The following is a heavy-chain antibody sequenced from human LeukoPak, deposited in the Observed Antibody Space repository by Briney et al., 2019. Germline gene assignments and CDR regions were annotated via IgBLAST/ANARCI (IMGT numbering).Heavy chain of an antibody. CDR2: LSYDGSNE. Sequence: GGSLRLSCAASGFTFSSYAMHWVRQAPGKGLEWVAVLSYDGSNEYYADSVKGRFTISRDNTKNTLDLQMNSLRAEDTAVYYCAKMEDRLTLTRGAIIGGDWGQGTLVTVSS. J-gene: IGHJ4*02. CDR1: GFTFSSYA. D-gene: IGHD3-10*01. CDR3: AKMEDRLTLTRGAIIGGD. V-gene: IGHV3-30*18.